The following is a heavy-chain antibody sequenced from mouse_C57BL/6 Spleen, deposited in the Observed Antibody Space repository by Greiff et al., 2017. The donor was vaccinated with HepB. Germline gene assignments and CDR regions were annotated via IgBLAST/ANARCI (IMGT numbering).Heavy chain of an antibody. J-gene: IGHJ1*03. CDR2: IDPSDSYT. Sequence: QVQLQQPGAELVRPGTSVKLSCKASGYTFTSYWMHWVKQRPGQGLEWIGVIDPSDSYTNYNQKFKGKATLTVDTSSSTAYMQLSSLTSEDSAVYYCARWDWYFDVWGTGTTVTVSS. CDR1: GYTFTSYW. CDR3: ARWDWYFDV. V-gene: IGHV1-59*01.